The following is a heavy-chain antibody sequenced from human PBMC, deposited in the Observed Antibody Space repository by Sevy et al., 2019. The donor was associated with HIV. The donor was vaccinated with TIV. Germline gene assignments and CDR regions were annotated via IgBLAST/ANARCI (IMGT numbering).Heavy chain of an antibody. J-gene: IGHJ5*02. V-gene: IGHV1-69*06. CDR2: IIPIFGTA. CDR1: GGTFSSYA. Sequence: ASVKVSCKASGGTFSSYAISWVRQAPGQGLEWMGGIIPIFGTANYAQKFQGTVTITADKSTSTAYMELSSLRSEDTAVYYCAIRHGGSGKNWFDPWGQGTLVTVSS. CDR3: AIRHGGSGKNWFDP. D-gene: IGHD3-10*01.